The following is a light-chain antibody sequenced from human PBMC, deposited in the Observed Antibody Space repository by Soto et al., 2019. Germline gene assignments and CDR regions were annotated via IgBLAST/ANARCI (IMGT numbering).Light chain of an antibody. Sequence: IKMTQSPSSVSSSVVGRVPITFLASQSINRWLAWYQQKPGKVPKVLIWDATSLQRGVPSRFSGSGSGTEFTLTISCLQPDDFATYYCQQYNRYSTWTFGQGTKVDI. CDR3: QQYNRYSTWT. J-gene: IGKJ1*01. CDR1: QSINRW. CDR2: DAT. V-gene: IGKV1-5*01.